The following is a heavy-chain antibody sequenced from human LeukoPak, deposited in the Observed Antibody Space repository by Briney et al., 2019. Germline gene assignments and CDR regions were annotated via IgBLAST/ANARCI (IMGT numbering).Heavy chain of an antibody. J-gene: IGHJ6*02. V-gene: IGHV3-30-3*01. D-gene: IGHD2-21*02. CDR2: ISYDGSNK. CDR3: ARDDDTLVTTNYGMDV. Sequence: GGSLRLSCAASGFTFSSYAMHWVRQAPGKGLEWVAVISYDGSNKYYADSVKGRFTISRDNSKNTLYLQMNSLRAEDTAVYYCARDDDTLVTTNYGMDVWGQGTTVTVSS. CDR1: GFTFSSYA.